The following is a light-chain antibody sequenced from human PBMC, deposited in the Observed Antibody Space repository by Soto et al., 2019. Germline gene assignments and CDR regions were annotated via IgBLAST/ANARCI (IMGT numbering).Light chain of an antibody. CDR1: TSNILRNY. V-gene: IGLV1-47*01. J-gene: IGLJ1*01. Sequence: HSVLTQPPSASGNPGQRLTISCSGSTSNILRNYVYWYRQLPGTAPRLLISMNDQRPSGVPDRFPGSKSGTSASLAISGLRSEDEADYYCASWDDSLSGYVFGTGTKVTVL. CDR3: ASWDDSLSGYV. CDR2: MND.